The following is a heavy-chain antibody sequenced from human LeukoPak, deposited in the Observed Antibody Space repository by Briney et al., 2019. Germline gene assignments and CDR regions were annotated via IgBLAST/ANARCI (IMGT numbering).Heavy chain of an antibody. CDR3: ARQITMIEEGAFDI. CDR1: GYTFTSYD. D-gene: IGHD3-22*01. CDR2: MSPNSGNT. V-gene: IGHV1-8*01. Sequence: ASVKVSCKASGYTFTSYDINWVRQATGQGPEWMGWMSPNSGNTGYAQKFQGRVTMTRSTSMSTAYMELSSLRSEDTAVYYCARQITMIEEGAFDIWGQGTMVTVSS. J-gene: IGHJ3*02.